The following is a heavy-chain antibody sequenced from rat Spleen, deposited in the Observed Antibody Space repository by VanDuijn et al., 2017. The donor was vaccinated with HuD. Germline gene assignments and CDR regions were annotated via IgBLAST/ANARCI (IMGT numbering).Heavy chain of an antibody. V-gene: IGHV5S14*01. CDR2: ISTGGGNT. CDR1: GFTFSDYG. D-gene: IGHD1-1*01. Sequence: EVQLVESGGGLVQPGRSLKLSCAASGFTFSDYGMAWVRQTPTKGLEWVASISTGGGNTYYRDSVKGRFTISRDNAKNSQYLQMDSLRSEDTATYYCARHPITTVSYYFDYWGQGVMVTVSS. J-gene: IGHJ2*01. CDR3: ARHPITTVSYYFDY.